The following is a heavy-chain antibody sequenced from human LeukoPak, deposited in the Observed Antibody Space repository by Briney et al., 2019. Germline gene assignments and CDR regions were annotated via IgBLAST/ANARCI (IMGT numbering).Heavy chain of an antibody. J-gene: IGHJ4*02. Sequence: SETLSLTCTVSGGSISSLYWSWIRQPPGKGLEWIGYIYYSGSTNYNPSLKSRVTISVDTSKNQFSLKLSSVTAADTAVYYCARDLPLYGDPYYFDYWGQGTLVTVSS. CDR2: IYYSGST. CDR1: GGSISSLY. V-gene: IGHV4-59*11. D-gene: IGHD4-17*01. CDR3: ARDLPLYGDPYYFDY.